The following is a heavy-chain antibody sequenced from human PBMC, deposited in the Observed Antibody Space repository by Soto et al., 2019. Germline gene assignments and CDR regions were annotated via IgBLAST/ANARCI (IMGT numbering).Heavy chain of an antibody. J-gene: IGHJ6*02. Sequence: SVKVSCKHSGYTFTGYYMHWVPQACGQGLEWLGWVKPNSGCTNYAQTFQGRVTMTRHRSFSTAYLELSRLRPTGTAVYYFARSMVLGVSRYDYNCMAVRGQGTTVPGSS. V-gene: IGHV1-2*02. CDR3: ARSMVLGVSRYDYNCMAV. CDR2: VKPNSGCT. D-gene: IGHD3-10*01. CDR1: GYTFTGYY.